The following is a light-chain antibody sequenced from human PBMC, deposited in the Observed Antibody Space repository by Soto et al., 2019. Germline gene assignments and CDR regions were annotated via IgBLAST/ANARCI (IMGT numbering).Light chain of an antibody. CDR1: QSISSSY. CDR2: GAS. CDR3: LQDYNLPIT. V-gene: IGKV3D-7*01. Sequence: EVVLTQSPATLSLSPGEGATLSCRASQSISSSYLSWYQQKPGQAPRLLIYGASTRATGIPARFSGSGRGSGTDFTLTSSSLQPEDLAVYYCLQDYNLPITFGQGTRLEIK. J-gene: IGKJ5*01.